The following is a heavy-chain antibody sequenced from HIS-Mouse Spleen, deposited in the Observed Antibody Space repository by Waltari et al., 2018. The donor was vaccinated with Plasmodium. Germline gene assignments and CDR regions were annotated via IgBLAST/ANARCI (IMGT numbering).Heavy chain of an antibody. J-gene: IGHJ4*02. CDR1: GFPFGSYG. CDR3: AKAQGVINFDY. D-gene: IGHD3-16*01. CDR2: ISYDGSNK. Sequence: VQLVESGGGLVQPGGSLRLSCAASGFPFGSYGMHWVRQAPGKGLEWVAVISYDGSNKYYADSVKGRFTISRDNSKNTLYLQMNSLRAEDTAVYYCAKAQGVINFDYWGQGTLVTVSS. V-gene: IGHV3-30*18.